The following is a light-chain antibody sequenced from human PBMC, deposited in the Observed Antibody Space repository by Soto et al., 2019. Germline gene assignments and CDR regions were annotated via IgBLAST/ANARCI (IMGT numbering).Light chain of an antibody. V-gene: IGKV3-20*01. CDR1: QSVSSSF. CDR2: GAS. CDR3: QQYGSSPTYT. J-gene: IGKJ2*01. Sequence: EIVLTQSPATLSLSPGERATLSCRASQSVSSSFLACYQQKPGQAPRLLIYGASSRATGIPDRFSGSGSGTDFTLTISRLEPEDFAVYYCQQYGSSPTYTFGQGTKLEIK.